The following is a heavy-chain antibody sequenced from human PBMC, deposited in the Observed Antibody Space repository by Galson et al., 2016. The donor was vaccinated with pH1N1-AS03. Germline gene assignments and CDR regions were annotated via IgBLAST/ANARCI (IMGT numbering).Heavy chain of an antibody. J-gene: IGHJ4*02. CDR1: GLTFRSCG. Sequence: SLRLSCAASGLTFRSCGMHWVRQAPGKGLEWVAVLWYDGTTKYYGDSVEGRFTISRDNSKNTVYLQMNRLRVEDTAVYYCAKGSSSWCDHFDLWGQGIRVTVSS. CDR2: LWYDGTTK. D-gene: IGHD6-13*01. V-gene: IGHV3-33*06. CDR3: AKGSSSWCDHFDL.